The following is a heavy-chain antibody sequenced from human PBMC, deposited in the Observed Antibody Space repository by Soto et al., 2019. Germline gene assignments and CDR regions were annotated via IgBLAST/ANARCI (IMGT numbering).Heavy chain of an antibody. Sequence: QVQLQQWGAGLLKPSETLSLTCAVYGGSFSGYYWSWIRQPPGKGLEWIGEINHSGSTNYNPSLKSRVTISVDTSKNQFSLKLSSVTAADTAVYYCARGLRGSYRRPQKANDAFDIWGQGTMVTVSS. CDR2: INHSGST. CDR1: GGSFSGYY. CDR3: ARGLRGSYRRPQKANDAFDI. J-gene: IGHJ3*02. V-gene: IGHV4-34*01. D-gene: IGHD1-26*01.